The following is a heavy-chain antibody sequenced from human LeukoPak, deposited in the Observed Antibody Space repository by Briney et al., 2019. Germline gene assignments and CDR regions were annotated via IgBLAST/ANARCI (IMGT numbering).Heavy chain of an antibody. CDR1: GGTFSSYA. CDR2: IIPIFGTA. V-gene: IGHV1-69*13. J-gene: IGHJ4*02. CDR3: ARADEVGNWNNPLNY. D-gene: IGHD1/OR15-1a*01. Sequence: SVKVSCMASGGTFSSYAISWVRQAPGQGLEWMGGIIPIFGTANYAQKFQGRVTITADESTSTAYMELSSLRSEDTAVYYCARADEVGNWNNPLNYWGQGTLVTVSS.